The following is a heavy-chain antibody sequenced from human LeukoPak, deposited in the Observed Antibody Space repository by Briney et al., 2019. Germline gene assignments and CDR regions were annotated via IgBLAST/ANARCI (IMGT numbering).Heavy chain of an antibody. Sequence: PGGSLRLSCAASGFTVSSNYMSWVRQAPGKGLEWVSTIYSGGTTLYADSVEGRFTISRDNSENTLYLQMNSLRAEDTAVYYCARDSSLHYFDYWGQGTLVTVSS. D-gene: IGHD2-15*01. V-gene: IGHV3-53*01. CDR2: IYSGGTT. CDR1: GFTVSSNY. CDR3: ARDSSLHYFDY. J-gene: IGHJ4*02.